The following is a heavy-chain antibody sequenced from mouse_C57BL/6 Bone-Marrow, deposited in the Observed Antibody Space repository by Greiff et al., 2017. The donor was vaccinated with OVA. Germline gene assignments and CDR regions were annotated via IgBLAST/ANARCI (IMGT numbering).Heavy chain of an antibody. J-gene: IGHJ2*01. V-gene: IGHV1-19*01. Sequence: VQLKESGPVLVKPGASVKMSCKASGYTFTDYYMNWVKQSHGKSLEWIGVINPYNGGTSYNQKFKGKATLTVDKSSSTAYMELNSLTSEDSAVYYCARSYVQKRFDYWGQGTTLTVSS. CDR3: ARSYVQKRFDY. CDR1: GYTFTDYY. CDR2: INPYNGGT.